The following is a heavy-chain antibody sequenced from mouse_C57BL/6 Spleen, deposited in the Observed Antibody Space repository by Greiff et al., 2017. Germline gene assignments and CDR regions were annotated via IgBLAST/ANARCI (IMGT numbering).Heavy chain of an antibody. CDR3: ARKFYGSSPWAMDY. J-gene: IGHJ4*01. V-gene: IGHV1-18*01. CDR2: INPNNGGT. CDR1: GYTFTDYN. D-gene: IGHD1-1*01. Sequence: EVQLQQSGPELVKPGASVKIPCKASGYTFTDYNMDWVKQSHGKSLEWIGDINPNNGGTIYNQKFKGKATLTVDKSSSTAYMELRSLTSEDTAVYYCARKFYGSSPWAMDYWGQGTSVTVSS.